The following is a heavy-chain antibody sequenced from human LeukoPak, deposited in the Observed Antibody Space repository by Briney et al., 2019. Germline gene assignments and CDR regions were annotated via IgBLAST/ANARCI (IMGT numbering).Heavy chain of an antibody. CDR3: ARLRQRWLQFGGLGAFDI. V-gene: IGHV5-51*01. CDR1: GYRFTDYW. Sequence: GESLKISCQGSGYRFTDYWIGWVRQMPGRGLEWMAIIYPGDSDTRYSPSFQGQVTISADKSISTAYLQWSSLKASDTAMYYCARLRQRWLQFGGLGAFDIWGQGTMVTVSS. D-gene: IGHD5-24*01. CDR2: IYPGDSDT. J-gene: IGHJ3*02.